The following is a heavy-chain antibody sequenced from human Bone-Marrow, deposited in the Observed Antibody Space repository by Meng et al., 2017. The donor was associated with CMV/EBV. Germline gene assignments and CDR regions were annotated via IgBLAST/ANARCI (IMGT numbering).Heavy chain of an antibody. J-gene: IGHJ4*01. CDR1: GFTFSSYE. CDR3: ARVGLRQLVLSHFDY. Sequence: GESLKISCAASGFTFSSYEMNWVRQAPGKGLEWVSYISSSSSYIYYADSVKGRFTISRDNAKNSLYLQMNSLRAEDTAVYYCARVGLRQLVLSHFDYWGHGTLVTFSS. CDR2: ISSSSSYI. V-gene: IGHV3-21*05. D-gene: IGHD6-6*01.